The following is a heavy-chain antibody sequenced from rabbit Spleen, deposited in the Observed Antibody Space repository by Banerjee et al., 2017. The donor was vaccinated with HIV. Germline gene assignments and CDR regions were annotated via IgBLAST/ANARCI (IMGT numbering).Heavy chain of an antibody. CDR3: ARDLVGVIGWNFNL. D-gene: IGHD1-1*01. V-gene: IGHV1S40*01. CDR2: IDTNDGDT. Sequence: QSLEESGGDLVKPGASLTLTCTGSGFDFSRNGMCWVRQAPGKGLEWIACIDTNDGDTDYANWPKGRFTISKTSSTTVTLQMNSLTAADTATYFCARDLVGVIGWNFNLWGQGTLVTVS. J-gene: IGHJ4*01. CDR1: GFDFSRNG.